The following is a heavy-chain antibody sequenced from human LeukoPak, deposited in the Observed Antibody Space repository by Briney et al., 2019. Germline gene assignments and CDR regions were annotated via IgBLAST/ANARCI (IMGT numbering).Heavy chain of an antibody. Sequence: GGSLRLSCAASGFTFSSYSMNWVRQAPGKGLEWVSSISSSSSYIYYADSVKGRFTISRDNAKNSLYLQMNSLRAEDTAVYYCAKVGYCSGGSCSYYFDYWGQGTLVTVSS. V-gene: IGHV3-21*01. J-gene: IGHJ4*02. CDR3: AKVGYCSGGSCSYYFDY. D-gene: IGHD2-15*01. CDR1: GFTFSSYS. CDR2: ISSSSSYI.